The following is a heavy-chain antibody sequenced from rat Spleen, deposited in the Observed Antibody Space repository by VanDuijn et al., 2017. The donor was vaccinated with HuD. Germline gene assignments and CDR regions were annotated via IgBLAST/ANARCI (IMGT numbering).Heavy chain of an antibody. D-gene: IGHD1-12*02. V-gene: IGHV5-17*01. Sequence: EVQLVESGGGLVQPGRSLKLSCAASGFTFSDYAMAWVRQAPKKGLEWVATIIYDGSSTYYRDSVKGRFTISRDNAKSTLYLQMDSLRSEDTATYYCARLEAMMLLITIYFDYWGQGVMVTVSS. CDR1: GFTFSDYA. J-gene: IGHJ2*01. CDR2: IIYDGSST. CDR3: ARLEAMMLLITIYFDY.